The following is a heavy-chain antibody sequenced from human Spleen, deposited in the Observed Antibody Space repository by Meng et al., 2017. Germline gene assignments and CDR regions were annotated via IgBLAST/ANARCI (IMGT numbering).Heavy chain of an antibody. CDR1: GFSVSHNY. Sequence: GESLKISCAASGFSVSHNYMSWVRQAPGKGLEWVSVIYSGGNTYYADSVKGRFTISRDNSKNTVFLQINSLRAEDTAVYYCANWFNSDLESLSWGQGTLVTVSS. D-gene: IGHD3/OR15-3a*01. V-gene: IGHV3-66*02. CDR3: ANWFNSDLESLS. CDR2: IYSGGNT. J-gene: IGHJ1*01.